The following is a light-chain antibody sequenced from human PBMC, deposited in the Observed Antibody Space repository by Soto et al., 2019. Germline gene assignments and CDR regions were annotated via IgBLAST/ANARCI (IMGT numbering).Light chain of an antibody. CDR3: SSYTTSSTWV. J-gene: IGLJ3*02. CDR1: SSDVGSYDR. Sequence: QSVLTQPPSVSGSPGQSVAVSCTGTSSDVGSYDRVSWYQQSPGTAPKLMIYEVRNRPSGVPDRFSGSKSGNTASLTISGLQAEDEADYYCSSYTTSSTWVFGGGTQLTVL. CDR2: EVR. V-gene: IGLV2-18*02.